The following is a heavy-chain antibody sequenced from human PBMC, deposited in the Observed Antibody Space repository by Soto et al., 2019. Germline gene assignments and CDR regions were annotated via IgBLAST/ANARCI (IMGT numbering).Heavy chain of an antibody. J-gene: IGHJ6*02. CDR3: ARTAAAGKYYYGMDV. CDR2: IYPGDSDT. CDR1: GYSFTSYW. Sequence: GESLKISCKGSGYSFTSYWIGWVRQMPGKGLECMGIIYPGDSDTRYSPSFQGQVTISADKSISTAYLQWSSLKALDTAMYYCARTAAAGKYYYGMDVWGQGTTVTVSS. V-gene: IGHV5-51*01. D-gene: IGHD6-13*01.